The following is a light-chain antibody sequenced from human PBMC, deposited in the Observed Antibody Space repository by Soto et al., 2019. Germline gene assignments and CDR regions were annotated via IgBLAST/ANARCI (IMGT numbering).Light chain of an antibody. J-gene: IGKJ4*01. CDR1: QSVRNTY. Sequence: EIVLTQSPGTLSLSPGEGATLSCRASQSVRNTYLAWYQQKPGQAPRLLIYGASSRATGIPDRFSGSGSGTDFTLTISRLEPEDFAVYYCQQYGSSPHTFGGGTKVEIK. CDR2: GAS. CDR3: QQYGSSPHT. V-gene: IGKV3-20*01.